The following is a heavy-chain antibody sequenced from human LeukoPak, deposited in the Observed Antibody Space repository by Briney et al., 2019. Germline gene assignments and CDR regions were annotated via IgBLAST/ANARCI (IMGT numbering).Heavy chain of an antibody. J-gene: IGHJ6*02. CDR2: IWYDGSNK. CDR3: ARELLSGKDYYYYGMDV. V-gene: IGHV3-33*08. Sequence: GRSLRVSCAASGFTFSSYGMHWVRQAPGKGLEWVAVIWYDGSNKYYADSVKGRFTISRHNSKNTLYLQMNSLRAEDTAVYYCARELLSGKDYYYYGMDVWGQGTTVTVSS. D-gene: IGHD2-21*01. CDR1: GFTFSSYG.